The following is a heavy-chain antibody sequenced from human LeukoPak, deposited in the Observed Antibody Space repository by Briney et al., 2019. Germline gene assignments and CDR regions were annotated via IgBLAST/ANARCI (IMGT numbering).Heavy chain of an antibody. CDR1: GGTFSSYA. Sequence: GASVKVSCKASGGTFSSYAISWVRQAPGQGLEWMGGIIPIFGTANYAQKFQGGVTITADESTSTAYMELSSLRSDDTAVYYCARDFIAAAGTRWFDPWGQGTLVTVSS. CDR2: IIPIFGTA. J-gene: IGHJ5*02. CDR3: ARDFIAAAGTRWFDP. V-gene: IGHV1-69*13. D-gene: IGHD6-13*01.